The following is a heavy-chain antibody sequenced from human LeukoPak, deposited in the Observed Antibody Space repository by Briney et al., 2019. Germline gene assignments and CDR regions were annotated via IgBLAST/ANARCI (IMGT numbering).Heavy chain of an antibody. J-gene: IGHJ4*02. D-gene: IGHD5-24*01. CDR2: ISSSSGYI. V-gene: IGHV3-21*01. CDR1: GFTFSSYN. Sequence: GGSLRLSCAASGFTFSSYNMNWVRQAPGKGLEWVSSISSSSGYIYYADSVMGRFTISRDNAENSVYLQMNSLRAEDTAVYYCARAVGYKGFVDYWGQGTLVTVSS. CDR3: ARAVGYKGFVDY.